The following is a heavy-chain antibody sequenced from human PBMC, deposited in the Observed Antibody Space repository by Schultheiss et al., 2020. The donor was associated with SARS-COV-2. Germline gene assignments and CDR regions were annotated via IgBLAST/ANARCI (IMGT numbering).Heavy chain of an antibody. V-gene: IGHV4-4*02. CDR1: GGSISSSNW. Sequence: GSLRLSCAVSGGSISSSNWWSWVRQPPGKGLEWIGEIYHSGSTNYNPSLKSRVTISVDKSKNQFSLKLSSVTAADTAVYYCARLVVRYFDWLDNFDYWGQGTLVTVSS. CDR3: ARLVVRYFDWLDNFDY. D-gene: IGHD3-9*01. CDR2: IYHSGST. J-gene: IGHJ4*02.